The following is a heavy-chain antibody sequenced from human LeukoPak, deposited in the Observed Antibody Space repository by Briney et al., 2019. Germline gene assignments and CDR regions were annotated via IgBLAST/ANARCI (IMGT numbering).Heavy chain of an antibody. V-gene: IGHV1-2*02. CDR1: GYIFAAYY. CDR3: ARGFYSGYDDAFDM. CDR2: INPNSGGT. Sequence: ASVKVSCKASGYIFAAYYMHRVQQAPGQGLEWMGWINPNSGGTNFAQKFQGRVTMTRDTSISTAYMELTRLRSDDTAVYYCARGFYSGYDDAFDMWGQGTIITVSS. D-gene: IGHD5-12*01. J-gene: IGHJ3*02.